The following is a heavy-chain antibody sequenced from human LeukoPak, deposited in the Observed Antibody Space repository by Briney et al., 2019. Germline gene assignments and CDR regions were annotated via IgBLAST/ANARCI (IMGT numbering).Heavy chain of an antibody. Sequence: GGSLRLSCAASGFTFSSYGMHWVRQAPGKGLEWVAVISYDGSNKYYADSVKGRFTISRDNSKNTLYLQMNSLRAEDTAVYYCARGTHDSKAYYWGQGTLVTVSS. D-gene: IGHD3-22*01. CDR1: GFTFSSYG. CDR2: ISYDGSNK. J-gene: IGHJ4*02. CDR3: ARGTHDSKAYY. V-gene: IGHV3-30*03.